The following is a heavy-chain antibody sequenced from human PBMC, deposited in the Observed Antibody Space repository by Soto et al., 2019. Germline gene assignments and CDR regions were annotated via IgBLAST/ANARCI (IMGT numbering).Heavy chain of an antibody. Sequence: QVQLVQSGAAVKKPGSSVKVSCKASGGTFSSYAISWVRQAPGQGLEWMGGIIPIFGTANYAQKFQGRVTITEDVSTGTSGMGLSSMGSEDTAVYFCARGGFRPSGLRGWGMDVWGQGTTVTVS. D-gene: IGHD3-10*01. J-gene: IGHJ6*02. CDR3: ARGGFRPSGLRGWGMDV. V-gene: IGHV1-69*01. CDR2: IIPIFGTA. CDR1: GGTFSSYA.